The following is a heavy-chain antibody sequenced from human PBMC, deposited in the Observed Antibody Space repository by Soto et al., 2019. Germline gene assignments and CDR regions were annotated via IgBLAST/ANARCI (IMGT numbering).Heavy chain of an antibody. V-gene: IGHV3-23*01. J-gene: IGHJ4*02. Sequence: VGFLRLSCAASGFTFSIYARSWVRQAPGKGLEWISTIVGSGGSTYSADSVKGRFTISRDNSKNTLYLQMNSLRAEDTAVYYCAKDMGSSSWYIGFDYWGQGTLVTVSS. D-gene: IGHD6-13*01. CDR2: IVGSGGST. CDR3: AKDMGSSSWYIGFDY. CDR1: GFTFSIYA.